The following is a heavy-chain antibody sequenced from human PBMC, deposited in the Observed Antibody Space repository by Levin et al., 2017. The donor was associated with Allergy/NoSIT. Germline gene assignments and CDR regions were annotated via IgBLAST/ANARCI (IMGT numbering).Heavy chain of an antibody. D-gene: IGHD2-15*01. CDR2: INAGNGDT. V-gene: IGHV1-3*01. J-gene: IGHJ4*02. Sequence: ASVKVSYKASGYTFSSYTIHWVRQVPGQRLEWMGWINAGNGDTSLSQKFPGRIAITRDASTNTISLELRSLRSEDTAVYFCARDFCSGTTCSLFGYWGQGTLVTVST. CDR3: ARDFCSGTTCSLFGY. CDR1: GYTFSSYT.